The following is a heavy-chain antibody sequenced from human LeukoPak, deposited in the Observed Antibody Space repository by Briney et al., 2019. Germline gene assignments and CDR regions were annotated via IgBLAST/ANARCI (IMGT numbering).Heavy chain of an antibody. CDR2: ISSSSSYI. V-gene: IGHV3-21*01. CDR3: ARGHSGSYYLLDY. J-gene: IGHJ4*02. Sequence: PGGSLRLSCAASGFTFSSYSMNWVRQAPGKGLEWVSSISSSSSYISYADSVKGRFTISRDSAKNSLYLQMNSLRAEDTAVYYCARGHSGSYYLLDYWGQGTLVTVSS. CDR1: GFTFSSYS. D-gene: IGHD1-26*01.